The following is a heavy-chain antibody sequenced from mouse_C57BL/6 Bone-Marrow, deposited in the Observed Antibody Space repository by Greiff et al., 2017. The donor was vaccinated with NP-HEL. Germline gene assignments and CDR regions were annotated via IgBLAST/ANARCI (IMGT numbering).Heavy chain of an antibody. D-gene: IGHD1-1*02. Sequence: DVMLVESGGGLVKPGGSLKLSCAASGFTFSSYTMSWVRQTPEKRLEWVATISGGVGNTYYPDSVKGRVTISGDNAKNTMYLQMSSLKSEDTALYYCERRDYAFYYAMDYWGQGTSVTVSS. J-gene: IGHJ4*01. CDR2: ISGGVGNT. V-gene: IGHV5-9*01. CDR3: ERRDYAFYYAMDY. CDR1: GFTFSSYT.